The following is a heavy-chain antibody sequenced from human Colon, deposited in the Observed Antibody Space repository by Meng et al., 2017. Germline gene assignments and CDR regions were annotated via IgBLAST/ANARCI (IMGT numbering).Heavy chain of an antibody. Sequence: EVQLVESGGGLVKPGGSLRLSCAASGFNLSDYNMHWVRQAPGKGLEWVPLISTSGTYTYYADSVKGRFTISRDDAKNSLYLQMNSLRAEDTAVYYCARELQLGYWGQGTLVTVSS. J-gene: IGHJ4*02. V-gene: IGHV3-21*01. CDR3: ARELQLGY. CDR1: GFNLSDYN. D-gene: IGHD5-24*01. CDR2: ISTSGTYT.